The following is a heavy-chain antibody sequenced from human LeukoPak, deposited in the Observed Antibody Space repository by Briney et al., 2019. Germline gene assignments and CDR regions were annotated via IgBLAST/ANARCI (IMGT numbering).Heavy chain of an antibody. V-gene: IGHV4-34*01. J-gene: IGHJ4*02. D-gene: IGHD3-10*01. CDR3: ARRLRRSITMVRGVIDY. CDR1: GGSFSGYY. Sequence: SETLSLTCAVYGGSFSGYYWSWIRQPPGKGLEWIGEINHSGSTNYNPSLKSRVTISVDTSKNQFSLKLSSVTAADTAVYYCARRLRRSITMVRGVIDYWGQGTLVTVSS. CDR2: INHSGST.